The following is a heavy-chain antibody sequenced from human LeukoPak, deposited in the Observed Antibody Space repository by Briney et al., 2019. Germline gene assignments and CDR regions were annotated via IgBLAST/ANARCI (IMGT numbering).Heavy chain of an antibody. V-gene: IGHV4-39*01. CDR3: ASNSSTSNKGGLDE. CDR1: VASILGSSYY. Sequence: PSETLSLTSTVSVASILGSSYYSAWIRQTPGKGLDWIGSIYYSGSTHYTPSLKSRVTISVDTSKNQFSLRVGSVSAAHRAVYHFASNSSTSNKGGLDEWGQGILVTVSS. D-gene: IGHD2/OR15-2a*01. J-gene: IGHJ4*02. CDR2: IYYSGST.